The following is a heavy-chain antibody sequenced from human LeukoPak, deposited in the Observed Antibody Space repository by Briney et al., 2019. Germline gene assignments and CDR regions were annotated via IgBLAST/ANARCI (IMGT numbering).Heavy chain of an antibody. CDR2: INSSGGST. V-gene: IGHV3-23*01. J-gene: IGHJ4*02. CDR1: GFTFSSYA. D-gene: IGHD6-19*01. CDR3: ARDTYSSGWSGTDY. Sequence: GGSLRLSCAASGFTFSSYAMSWVRQAPGKGLEWVSGINSSGGSTYYADSVEGRFTISRDNSKNTVYLQMNSLRAEDTAVYYCARDTYSSGWSGTDYWGQGTLVTVSS.